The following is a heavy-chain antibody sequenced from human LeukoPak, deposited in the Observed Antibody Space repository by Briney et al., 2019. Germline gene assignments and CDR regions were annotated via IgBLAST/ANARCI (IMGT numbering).Heavy chain of an antibody. CDR2: ISSRSSTI. CDR1: GFTFSSYS. D-gene: IGHD3-22*01. Sequence: GGSLRLSCAASGFTFSSYSMNWVRQAPGKGLEWVSYISSRSSTIYYADSVKGRFTISRDNAKNSLYLQMNSLRAEDTAVYYCARTYYYDSSGYYLDYWGQGTLVTVSS. J-gene: IGHJ4*02. CDR3: ARTYYYDSSGYYLDY. V-gene: IGHV3-48*01.